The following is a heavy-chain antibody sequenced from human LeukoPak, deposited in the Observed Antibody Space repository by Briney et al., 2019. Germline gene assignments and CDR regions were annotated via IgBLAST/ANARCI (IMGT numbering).Heavy chain of an antibody. J-gene: IGHJ5*02. CDR1: GCSISSSNW. V-gene: IGHV4-4*02. Sequence: SGTLSLTCAVSGCSISSSNWWNWVRQPPGKGLEWIGEICHSGSSYYNPSLKSRVTISIDKSKNQFSLKVTSVTAADTAIYYRARKDQYCSDGSCYSRGWFDPWGQGTLVTVSS. D-gene: IGHD2-15*01. CDR3: ARKDQYCSDGSCYSRGWFDP. CDR2: ICHSGSS.